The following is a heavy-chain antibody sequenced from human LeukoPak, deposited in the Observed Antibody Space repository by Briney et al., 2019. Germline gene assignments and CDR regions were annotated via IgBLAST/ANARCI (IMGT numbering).Heavy chain of an antibody. J-gene: IGHJ4*02. Sequence: ALVKVSCKASGYTFTSYGVSWVRQAPGQGLEWMGWISAYNGNTNYAQKLQGRVTMTTDTSTSTAYMELRSLRSDDTAVYYCARVITMVRGVIAVVTAIHPPDYWGQGTLVTVSS. CDR1: GYTFTSYG. CDR3: ARVITMVRGVIAVVTAIHPPDY. CDR2: ISAYNGNT. D-gene: IGHD3-10*01. V-gene: IGHV1-18*04.